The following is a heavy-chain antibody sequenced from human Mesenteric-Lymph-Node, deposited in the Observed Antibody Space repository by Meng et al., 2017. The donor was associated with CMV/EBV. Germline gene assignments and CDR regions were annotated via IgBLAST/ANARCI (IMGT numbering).Heavy chain of an antibody. CDR2: ISGSAGNT. J-gene: IGHJ4*02. CDR3: AKGPTTGLFDY. CDR1: GFTFSDFP. Sequence: GESLKISCAASGFTFSDFPMSWVRQAPGKGLEWVSAISGSAGNTYYADSVKGRFTISRDNSKNTLYLQVNSLRAEDTAVYYCAKGPTTGLFDYWGQGTLVTVSS. V-gene: IGHV3-23*01. D-gene: IGHD4-11*01.